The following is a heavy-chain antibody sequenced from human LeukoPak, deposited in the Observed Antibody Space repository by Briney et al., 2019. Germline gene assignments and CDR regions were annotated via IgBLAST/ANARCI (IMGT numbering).Heavy chain of an antibody. J-gene: IGHJ5*02. V-gene: IGHV4-61*01. CDR2: IYYGGST. Sequence: PSETLSLTCTVSGGSVSSGSYYWSWIRQPPGKGLEWIGYIYYGGSTNYNPSLKSRVTISVDTSKNQFSLKLSSVTAADTAVYYCARGGVYCSGGSCFDNWFDPWGQGTLVTVSS. CDR3: ARGGVYCSGGSCFDNWFDP. D-gene: IGHD2-15*01. CDR1: GGSVSSGSYY.